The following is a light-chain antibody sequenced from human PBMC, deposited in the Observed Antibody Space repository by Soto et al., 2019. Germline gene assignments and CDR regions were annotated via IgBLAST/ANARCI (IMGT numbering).Light chain of an antibody. V-gene: IGKV3-20*01. CDR2: AAS. CDR1: QSVSSSH. J-gene: IGKJ5*01. CDR3: QQYGYSPIT. Sequence: IMLTQSPGTLSLSPGERATLSCRASQSVSSSHLAWYKHKPGQAPRLLIYAASSRATGSPDRFSGGGSGTEFTLTISRLQPEDFAVYYCQQYGYSPITFGQGTRLEIK.